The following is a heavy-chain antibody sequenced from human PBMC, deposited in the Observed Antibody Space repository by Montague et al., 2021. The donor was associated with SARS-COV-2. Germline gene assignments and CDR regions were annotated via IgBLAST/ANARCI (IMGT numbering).Heavy chain of an antibody. J-gene: IGHJ4*02. CDR3: ARWDPQTLTMIGLRGKSASDY. CDR1: GGSFSGYY. V-gene: IGHV4-34*01. Sequence: SETLSLTCAVYGGSFSGYYWTWIRQSPGKGPEWIAEINHSGTTNYNFNPSLRSRVTISVDTSKSQFSLKLNSVTAADTGVYYCARWDPQTLTMIGLRGKSASDYWGQGTLVTVSS. CDR2: INHSGTT. D-gene: IGHD4-23*01.